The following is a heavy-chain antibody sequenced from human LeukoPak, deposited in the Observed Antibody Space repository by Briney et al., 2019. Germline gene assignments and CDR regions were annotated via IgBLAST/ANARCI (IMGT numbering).Heavy chain of an antibody. Sequence: GGSLRLSCAASGFSLSYSGMHWVRQAPGKGLEWVAVISYDGTTKWYADSVKGRFTISRDNSKNTLYLQMNSLRAEDTAVYYCAKDKYDILTGYWPYYFDSWGQGTLVTVPS. D-gene: IGHD3-9*01. CDR3: AKDKYDILTGYWPYYFDS. J-gene: IGHJ4*02. CDR1: GFSLSYSG. CDR2: ISYDGTTK. V-gene: IGHV3-30*18.